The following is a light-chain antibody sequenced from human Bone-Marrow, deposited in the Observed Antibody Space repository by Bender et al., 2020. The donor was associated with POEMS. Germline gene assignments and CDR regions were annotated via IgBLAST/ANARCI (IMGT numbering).Light chain of an antibody. CDR3: SSYARNNIFV. V-gene: IGLV2-18*02. J-gene: IGLJ2*01. CDR1: TSDVGRYNR. Sequence: QSALTQPPSVSGSPGQSVTISCTGTTSDVGRYNRVSWYQQSPGTAPKLMIYGVSNRPAGVPDRFSGSKSGNTASLTVSGLQAEDEADYYCSSYARNNIFVFGGGTKLTVL. CDR2: GVS.